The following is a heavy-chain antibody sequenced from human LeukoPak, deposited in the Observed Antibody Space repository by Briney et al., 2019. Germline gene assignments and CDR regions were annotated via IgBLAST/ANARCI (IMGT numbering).Heavy chain of an antibody. CDR1: GFTFSSYA. V-gene: IGHV3-23*01. CDR2: ISGSGGST. D-gene: IGHD1-26*01. CDR3: AKALGGSGSYRNWFDP. Sequence: GGSLRLSCAASGFTFSSYAMSWVRQAPGKGLEWVSSISGSGGSTDCADSVKGRFTISRDNSKNTLFLQMNSLRAEDTAVYYCAKALGGSGSYRNWFDPWGQGTLVTVSS. J-gene: IGHJ5*02.